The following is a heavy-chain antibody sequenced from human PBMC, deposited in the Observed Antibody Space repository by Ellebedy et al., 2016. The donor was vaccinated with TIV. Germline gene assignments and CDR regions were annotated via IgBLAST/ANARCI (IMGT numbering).Heavy chain of an antibody. CDR2: INPSGGST. CDR3: AREPGSSGWYEGGDY. J-gene: IGHJ4*02. CDR1: GYTFTSYY. Sequence: ASVKVSCXASGYTFTSYYMHWVRQAPGQGLEWMGIINPSGGSTSYAQKFQGRVTMTRDTSTSTVYMELSSLRSEDTAVYYCAREPGSSGWYEGGDYWGQGTLVTVSS. V-gene: IGHV1-46*01. D-gene: IGHD6-19*01.